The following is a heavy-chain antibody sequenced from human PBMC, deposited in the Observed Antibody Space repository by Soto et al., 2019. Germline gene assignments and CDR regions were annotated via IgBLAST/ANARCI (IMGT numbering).Heavy chain of an antibody. J-gene: IGHJ6*02. CDR3: AREGPPNSSSLSQWLDYYYYYGMDV. CDR2: IYTSGST. CDR1: GGSIGSYY. V-gene: IGHV4-4*07. Sequence: SETLSLTCTVSGGSIGSYYWSLIRQPAGKRLECIGRIYTSGSTNYNPSLKSRVTMSVDTSKNQFSLKLSSVTAADTAVYYCAREGPPNSSSLSQWLDYYYYYGMDVWGQGTTVIVCS. D-gene: IGHD6-6*01.